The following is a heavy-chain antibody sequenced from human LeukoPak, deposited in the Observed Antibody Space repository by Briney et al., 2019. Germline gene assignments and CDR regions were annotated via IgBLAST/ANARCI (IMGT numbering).Heavy chain of an antibody. J-gene: IGHJ4*02. CDR1: GFTFSSYG. Sequence: GGSLRLSCAASGFTFSSYGMSWVRQAPGKGLEWVSAISDSGGSTYYADSVKGRFTISRDNSKNTLYLQMNSLRAEDTAVYYCAKLSGGGWSIDYWGQGTLVTVSS. V-gene: IGHV3-23*01. D-gene: IGHD2-15*01. CDR3: AKLSGGGWSIDY. CDR2: ISDSGGST.